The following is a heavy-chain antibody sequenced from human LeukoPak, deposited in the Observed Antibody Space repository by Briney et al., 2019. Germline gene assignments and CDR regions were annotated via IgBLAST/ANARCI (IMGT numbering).Heavy chain of an antibody. CDR2: ISSSSSYI. D-gene: IGHD1-26*01. CDR1: GFTFNRYS. V-gene: IGHV3-21*01. J-gene: IGHJ4*02. Sequence: GGSLRLSCAASGFTFNRYSMNGVRQAPGKGLEWVSSISSSSSYIYYADSVKGRFTISRDNSKNTLYLQMNSLRAEDTAVYYCARERGSYYSDYWGQGTLVTVSS. CDR3: ARERGSYYSDY.